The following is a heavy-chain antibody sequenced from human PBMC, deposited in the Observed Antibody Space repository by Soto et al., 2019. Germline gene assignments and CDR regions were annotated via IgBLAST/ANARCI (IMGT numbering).Heavy chain of an antibody. CDR1: GGSISSYY. D-gene: IGHD6-13*01. V-gene: IGHV4-59*08. Sequence: ETLSLTCTVSGGSISSYYWSWIRQPPGKGLEWIGYIYYSGSTNYNPSLKSRVTISVDTSKNQFSLKLSSVTAADTAVYYCARRYGSSWSDYYFDYWGQGTLVTVSS. J-gene: IGHJ4*02. CDR2: IYYSGST. CDR3: ARRYGSSWSDYYFDY.